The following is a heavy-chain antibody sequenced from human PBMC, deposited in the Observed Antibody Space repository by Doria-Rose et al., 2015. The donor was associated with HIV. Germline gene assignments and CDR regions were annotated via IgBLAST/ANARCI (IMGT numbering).Heavy chain of an antibody. V-gene: IGHV4-59*08. CDR1: GGSISSYY. CDR3: ARQEEQYLPDYYYYYLDV. D-gene: IGHD2-2*01. CDR2: IYYSGST. Sequence: QVQLQESGPGLVKPSETLSLTCTVSGGSISSYYWTWIRQPPGKGLEWLGDIYYSGSTNYSPSLKSRVPMSVDRSKNQFSLRRTSVTAADTAVYYCARQEEQYLPDYYYYYLDVWGKGTTVTVSS. J-gene: IGHJ6*03.